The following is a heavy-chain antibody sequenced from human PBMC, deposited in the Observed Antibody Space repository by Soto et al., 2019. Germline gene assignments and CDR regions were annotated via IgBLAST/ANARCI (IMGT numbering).Heavy chain of an antibody. CDR3: ASPKRLVRAFDI. V-gene: IGHV3-48*03. CDR2: ISSSGSTI. CDR1: GFTFSSYE. J-gene: IGHJ3*02. D-gene: IGHD6-25*01. Sequence: GGSLRLSCAASGFTFSSYEMNWVRQAPGKGLEWVSYISSSGSTIYYADSVKGRFTTSRDNAKNSLYLQMNSLRAEDTAVYYCASPKRLVRAFDIWGQGTMVTVSS.